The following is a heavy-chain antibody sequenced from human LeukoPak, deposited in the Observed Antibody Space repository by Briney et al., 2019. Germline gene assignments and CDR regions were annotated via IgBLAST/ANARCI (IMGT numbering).Heavy chain of an antibody. CDR2: ISSSSTYI. CDR1: GFTFSSYS. V-gene: IGHV3-21*01. Sequence: GGSLRLSCAASGFTFSSYSMNWVRQAPGKGLEWVSSISSSSTYIYYADSVKGRFTISRDNAKNSLYLQMNSLRAEDTAVFYCARNTITGYYYGMDVWGQGTTVTVSS. D-gene: IGHD3-10*01. CDR3: ARNTITGYYYGMDV. J-gene: IGHJ6*02.